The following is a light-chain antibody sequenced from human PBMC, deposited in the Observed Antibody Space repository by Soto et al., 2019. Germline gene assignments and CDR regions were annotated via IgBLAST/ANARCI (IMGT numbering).Light chain of an antibody. Sequence: QSVLAEPAGVSGSPWQMVSISCTISTGNVGAPYYVYWYQHLPGTAPKLIMYGDNNRPSEVPDRFSGSKSGNTASLAISRLQAEDEADYYCRSYASCRSKLVFGTGTKVTVL. CDR2: GDN. CDR3: RSYASCRSKLV. CDR1: TGNVGAPYY. V-gene: IGLV1-40*01. J-gene: IGLJ1*01.